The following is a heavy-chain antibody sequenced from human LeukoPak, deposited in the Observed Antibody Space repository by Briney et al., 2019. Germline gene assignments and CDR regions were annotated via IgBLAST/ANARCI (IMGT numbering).Heavy chain of an antibody. V-gene: IGHV3-21*01. J-gene: IGHJ4*02. CDR2: ISSSSYI. D-gene: IGHD1-7*01. CDR1: GFTFSSYS. CDR3: ARDSNAKNWNYEDYFDY. Sequence: PGGSLRLSCAASGFTFSSYSMNWVRQAPGKGLEWVSSISSSSYIYYADSVKGRFTISRDNAKNSLYLQMNSLRAEDTAVYYCARDSNAKNWNYEDYFDYWGQGTLVTVSS.